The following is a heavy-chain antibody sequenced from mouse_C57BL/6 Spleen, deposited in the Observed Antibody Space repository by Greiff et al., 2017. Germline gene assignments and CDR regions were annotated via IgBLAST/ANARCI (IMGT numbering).Heavy chain of an antibody. V-gene: IGHV5-9-1*02. CDR3: TRDRLFSTTVVAPFAY. CDR1: GFTFSSYA. D-gene: IGHD1-1*01. Sequence: LVESGEGLVKPGGSLKLSCAASGFTFSSYAMSWVRQTPEKRLEWVAYISSGGDYIYYADTVKGRFTISRDNARNTLYLQMSSLKSEDTAMYYCTRDRLFSTTVVAPFAYWGQGTLVTVSA. CDR2: ISSGGDYI. J-gene: IGHJ3*01.